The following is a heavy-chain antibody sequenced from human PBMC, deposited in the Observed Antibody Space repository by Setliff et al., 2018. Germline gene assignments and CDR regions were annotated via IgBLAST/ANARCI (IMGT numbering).Heavy chain of an antibody. Sequence: SETRLTCNVSGVSISSYYWSWIRQPPGKGLECIGYIQKSGSANYNPSLMSRVTISVDTSRNQFSLKLRSVTAADTAVYYCARLSWDGLRYYGLDVWGQGATVTVSS. CDR3: ARLSWDGLRYYGLDV. D-gene: IGHD3-10*01. CDR2: IQKSGSA. CDR1: GVSISSYY. V-gene: IGHV4-59*01. J-gene: IGHJ6*02.